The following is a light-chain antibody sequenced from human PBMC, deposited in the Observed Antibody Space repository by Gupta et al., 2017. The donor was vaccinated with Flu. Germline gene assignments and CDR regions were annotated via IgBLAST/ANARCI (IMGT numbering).Light chain of an antibody. CDR3: SSYARTNTVVV. Sequence: QSALTQPASVSGSPGQSIAISCTGSSSDIGSSDYVSWYQRHPNKAPKLILFEVSRRPGGISDRFSGSKSGDTASLTISGLLDEYEGFYYCSSYARTNTVVVFGGGTKLTVL. CDR1: SSDIGSSDY. J-gene: IGLJ2*01. CDR2: EVS. V-gene: IGLV2-14*03.